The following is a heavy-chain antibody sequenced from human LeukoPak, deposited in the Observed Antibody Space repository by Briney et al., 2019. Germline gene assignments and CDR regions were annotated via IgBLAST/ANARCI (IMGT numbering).Heavy chain of an antibody. CDR1: GFTFSSYA. Sequence: GGSLRLSCAASGFTFSSYAMHWVRQAPGKGLEWVAVISYDGSNKYYADSVKGRFTISRDNSKNTLYLQMNSLRAEDTAVYYCAREGAGVGDIAAAGTQDYWGQGTLVTVSS. V-gene: IGHV3-30*04. J-gene: IGHJ4*02. CDR3: AREGAGVGDIAAAGTQDY. D-gene: IGHD6-13*01. CDR2: ISYDGSNK.